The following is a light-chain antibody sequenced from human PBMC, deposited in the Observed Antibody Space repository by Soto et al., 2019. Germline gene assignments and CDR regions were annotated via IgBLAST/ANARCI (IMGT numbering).Light chain of an antibody. CDR3: QQIAAT. J-gene: IGKJ4*01. V-gene: IGKV1-39*01. CDR1: QSIGNY. Sequence: DIQMTQSPSSLSASVGDRVTITCRASQSIGNYLNWYQQKPGKAPKLLISAASNLLSGVPSRFSGSGSGTDFTLTIINLQPEDFATYYCQQIAATFGGETKVEI. CDR2: AAS.